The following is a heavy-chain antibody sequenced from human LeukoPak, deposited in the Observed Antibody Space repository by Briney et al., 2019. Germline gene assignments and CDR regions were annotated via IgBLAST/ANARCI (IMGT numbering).Heavy chain of an antibody. CDR1: AGSISGYY. V-gene: IGHV4-4*07. CDR2: IWTDGAP. CDR3: ARGRDSRGYQFMGFDS. J-gene: IGHJ5*01. D-gene: IGHD3-22*01. Sequence: SETLSLTCTVSAGSISGYYWSWIRQPAGKGLEWLGRIWTDGAPTYRPSLKSRVTISVDTSKNQFSLRLSSVTAADTAVYYCARGRDSRGYQFMGFDSWGQGTLVTVSS.